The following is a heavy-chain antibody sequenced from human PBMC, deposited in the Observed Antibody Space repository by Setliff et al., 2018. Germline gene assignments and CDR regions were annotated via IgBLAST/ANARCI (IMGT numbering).Heavy chain of an antibody. J-gene: IGHJ4*02. Sequence: RASVKVSCKASGYPFIGYDINWVRQAPGQGLEWMGWMNPNSGKTEYAQKFQGRVSMTRISSITTAYLELSTLKSDDTAVYYCARERYFDNWGQGTLVTVSS. CDR1: GYPFIGYD. V-gene: IGHV1-8*01. CDR2: MNPNSGKT. CDR3: ARERYFDN.